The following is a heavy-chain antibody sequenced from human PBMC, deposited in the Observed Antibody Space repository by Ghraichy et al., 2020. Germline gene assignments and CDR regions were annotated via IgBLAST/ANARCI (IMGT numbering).Heavy chain of an antibody. J-gene: IGHJ4*02. CDR3: TTDRPTQWLGRHYYFDY. CDR2: IKSKTDGGTT. D-gene: IGHD6-19*01. CDR1: GFTFSNAW. V-gene: IGHV3-15*01. Sequence: GSLRLSCAASGFTFSNAWMSWVRQAPGKGLEWVGRIKSKTDGGTTDYAAPVKGRFTISRDDSKNTLYLQMNSLKTEDTAVYYCTTDRPTQWLGRHYYFDYWGQGTLVTVSS.